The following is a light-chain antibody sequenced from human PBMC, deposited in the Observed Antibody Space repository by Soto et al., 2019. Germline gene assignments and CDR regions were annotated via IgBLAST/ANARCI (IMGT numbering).Light chain of an antibody. Sequence: DIQMTQSPSSVSASVGDRVTITCRASQGISSWFAWYQQKPGKAPKLLMFATSSLESGVPSRFSGSGSGTQFTLTISSLQPEDFATYSCQEANSFRSLVTFGPGTKVDIK. CDR2: ATS. CDR3: QEANSFRSLVT. J-gene: IGKJ3*01. V-gene: IGKV1D-12*01. CDR1: QGISSW.